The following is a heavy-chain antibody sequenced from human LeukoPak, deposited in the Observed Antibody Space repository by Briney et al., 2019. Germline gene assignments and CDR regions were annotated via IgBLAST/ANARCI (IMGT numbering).Heavy chain of an antibody. CDR2: INLNSGGT. Sequence: ASVKVSCKASGYTFSGYYIHWVRQSPGQGLEWMGWINLNSGGTNYAQKFQGRVTMTRDTSISTAYMELSRLRSDDTAVYYRAREREAAAGRGFDYWGQGTLVTVSS. CDR3: AREREAAAGRGFDY. D-gene: IGHD6-13*01. CDR1: GYTFSGYY. V-gene: IGHV1-2*02. J-gene: IGHJ4*02.